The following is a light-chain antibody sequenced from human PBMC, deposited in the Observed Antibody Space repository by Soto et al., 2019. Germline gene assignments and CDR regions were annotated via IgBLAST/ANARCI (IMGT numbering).Light chain of an antibody. CDR3: QSYDSSLSSYV. V-gene: IGLV1-40*01. CDR1: SSNIGAGYD. CDR2: GNS. J-gene: IGLJ1*01. Sequence: QSVLTQPPSVSGAPGKRVTISCTGSSSNIGAGYDVHWYQQLPGAAPKLLIYGNSNRPSGVPDRFSGSKSGTSASLAITGLQAEDEADYYCQSYDSSLSSYVFGTGTKRTVL.